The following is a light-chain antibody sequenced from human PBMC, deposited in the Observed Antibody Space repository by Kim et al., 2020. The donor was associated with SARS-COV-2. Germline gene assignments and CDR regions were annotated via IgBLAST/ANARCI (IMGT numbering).Light chain of an antibody. CDR1: QSVRINY. J-gene: IGKJ4*01. CDR2: GAS. CDR3: QQYGSSPLLT. V-gene: IGKV3-20*01. Sequence: EIVLTQSPGTLSLSPGERATLSCRASQSVRINYLAWYQQKPGQAPRLLIYGASSRATGIPDRFSGSGSGTDFILTISRLEPEDFAVYYCQQYGSSPLLTFGGGTKVDIK.